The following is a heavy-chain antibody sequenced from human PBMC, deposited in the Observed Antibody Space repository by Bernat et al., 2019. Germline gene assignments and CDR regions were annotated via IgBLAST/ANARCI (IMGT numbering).Heavy chain of an antibody. D-gene: IGHD4-17*01. J-gene: IGHJ4*02. V-gene: IGHV3-33*08. Sequence: QVQLVESGGGVVQPGRSLRLSCAASGFTFSSYAMHWVRQAPGKGLEWVAVIWYDGSNKYYADSVKGRFTISRDNSKNTLYLQMNSLRAEDTAVYYCARGVRGDYTYDYWGQGTLVTVSS. CDR2: IWYDGSNK. CDR1: GFTFSSYA. CDR3: ARGVRGDYTYDY.